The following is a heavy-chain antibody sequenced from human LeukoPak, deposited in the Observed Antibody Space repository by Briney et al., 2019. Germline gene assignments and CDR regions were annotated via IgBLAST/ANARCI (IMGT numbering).Heavy chain of an antibody. CDR1: GFTFSSYA. Sequence: QSGGSLRLSCEASGFTFSSYAMSWVRQAPGKGLEWVSAISESGGNTYYPDSVKGRFTISRDNSKNTLYLQMSSLRVEDTAVYYCAKDLEGSRFDPWGQGTLVTVSS. D-gene: IGHD3-10*01. CDR2: ISESGGNT. CDR3: AKDLEGSRFDP. J-gene: IGHJ5*02. V-gene: IGHV3-23*01.